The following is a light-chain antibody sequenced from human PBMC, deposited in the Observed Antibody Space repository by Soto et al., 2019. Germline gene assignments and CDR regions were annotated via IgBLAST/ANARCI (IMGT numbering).Light chain of an antibody. J-gene: IGKJ5*01. CDR3: QQYDHLPPT. CDR2: GAS. V-gene: IGKV1-33*01. CDR1: HDISFY. Sequence: DIQMTQSPSSLSASVGDRVTITCQASHDISFYLNWYQQKSGKAPKLLIYGASNLETGVRSRFSATGSGTHFTFTITSLQPEDFATYYCQQYDHLPPTFGQGTRLDFK.